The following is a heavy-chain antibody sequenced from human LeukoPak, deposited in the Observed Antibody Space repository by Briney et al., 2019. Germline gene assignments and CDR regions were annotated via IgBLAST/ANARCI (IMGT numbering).Heavy chain of an antibody. CDR1: RFTFSSYG. Sequence: PGGSLRLSCAASRFTFSSYGMHWVRQAPGKGLEWVAVISYDGSNKYYADSVKGRFTISRDNSKNTLYLQMNSLRAEDTAVYYCAKDKSFRFGEFDYWGQGTLVTVSS. CDR3: AKDKSFRFGEFDY. D-gene: IGHD3-10*01. CDR2: ISYDGSNK. V-gene: IGHV3-30*18. J-gene: IGHJ4*02.